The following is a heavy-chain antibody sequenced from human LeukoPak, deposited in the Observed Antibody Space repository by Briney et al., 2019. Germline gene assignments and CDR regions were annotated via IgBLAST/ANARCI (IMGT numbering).Heavy chain of an antibody. CDR2: ISGSGVRT. J-gene: IGHJ3*02. V-gene: IGHV3-23*01. D-gene: IGHD3/OR15-3a*01. CDR3: AKQWRGTGDAFDI. CDR1: GFTFSSYT. Sequence: GGSLRLSCAASGFTFSSYTMSWVRQAPGKGLEWVSSISGSGVRTYYADYVKGRFTLSRDNSKNMLYLQINSLRAEDTAVYYCAKQWRGTGDAFDIWGQGTMVTVSS.